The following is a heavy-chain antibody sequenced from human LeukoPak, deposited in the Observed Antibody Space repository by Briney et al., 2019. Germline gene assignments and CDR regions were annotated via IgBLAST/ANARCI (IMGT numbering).Heavy chain of an antibody. CDR1: GGTFSSYT. V-gene: IGHV1-69*02. CDR3: ARSIVVVPDYYYYYMDV. Sequence: ASVKVSCEASGGTFSSYTISWVRQAPGQGLEWMGRIIPILGIANYAQKFQGRVTITADKSTSTAYMELSSLRSEDTAVYYCARSIVVVPDYYYYYMDVWGKGATVTVSS. CDR2: IIPILGIA. J-gene: IGHJ6*03. D-gene: IGHD2-2*01.